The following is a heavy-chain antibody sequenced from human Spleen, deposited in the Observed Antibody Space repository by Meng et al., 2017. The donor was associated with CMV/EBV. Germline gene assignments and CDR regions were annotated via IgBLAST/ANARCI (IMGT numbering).Heavy chain of an antibody. CDR1: GLTFSSWW. D-gene: IGHD1-26*01. Sequence: GESLKISCEASGLTFSSWWMHWVRQAPGKGLMWVSRINGDGSSTTYADSVKGRSTISRDNAENALSLQMNSLRAEDTAVYYCVRSILGATKPPYDYWGQGTLVTVSS. CDR2: INGDGSST. CDR3: VRSILGATKPPYDY. J-gene: IGHJ4*02. V-gene: IGHV3-74*01.